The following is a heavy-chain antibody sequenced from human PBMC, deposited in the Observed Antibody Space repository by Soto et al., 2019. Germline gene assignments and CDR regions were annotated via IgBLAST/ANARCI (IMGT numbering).Heavy chain of an antibody. Sequence: QVQLVQSVAEVKKPWSSVKVSCKASGGTFSSYAISWVRQAPGQGLEWMGGIIPIFGTANYAQKFQGRVTITADESTSTAYMELSSLRSEDTAVYYCARESALVVKDYWGKGTLVTVSS. J-gene: IGHJ4*02. CDR1: GGTFSSYA. V-gene: IGHV1-69*12. CDR2: IIPIFGTA. D-gene: IGHD2-15*01. CDR3: ARESALVVKDY.